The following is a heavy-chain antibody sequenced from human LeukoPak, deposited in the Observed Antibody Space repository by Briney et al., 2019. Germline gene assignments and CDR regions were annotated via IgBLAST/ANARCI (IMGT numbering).Heavy chain of an antibody. V-gene: IGHV3-53*01. Sequence: GGSLRLSCAASGFTVSSIHMVWVRQAPGKGLEWVSVTYTGGNSYYADSVKGRFIISRDISKNTLYLQMNSLRAEDSALYYCARVGRGSAAVVAPRSFDIWGQGTMVTVSS. CDR2: TYTGGNS. J-gene: IGHJ3*02. CDR1: GFTVSSIH. CDR3: ARVGRGSAAVVAPRSFDI. D-gene: IGHD3-22*01.